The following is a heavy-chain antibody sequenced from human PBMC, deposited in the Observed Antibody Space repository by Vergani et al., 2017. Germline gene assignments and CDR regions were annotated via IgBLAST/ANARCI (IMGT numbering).Heavy chain of an antibody. D-gene: IGHD1-26*01. CDR2: IYYSGST. J-gene: IGHJ3*02. Sequence: QVQLQESGPGLVKPSETLSLTCTVSGGSISSYYWSWIRQPPGKGLEWIGYIYYSGSTNYNPSLKSRVTISVDTSKNQFSLKLSSVTAADTAVDYCARDPLSGRHRKAFDIWGQGTMVTVSS. CDR3: ARDPLSGRHRKAFDI. CDR1: GGSISSYY. V-gene: IGHV4-59*01.